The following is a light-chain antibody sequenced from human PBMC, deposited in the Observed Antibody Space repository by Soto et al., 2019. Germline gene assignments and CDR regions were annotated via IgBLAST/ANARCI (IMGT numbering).Light chain of an antibody. V-gene: IGKV3-20*01. CDR1: QSVSSN. J-gene: IGKJ1*01. Sequence: EIVMTQSTATLSVSPGERATLSCRASQSVSSNLAWYQQKPGQAPRLLIIGASTRAPGIPDRFSGSGSGTDFTLTISRLEPEDFAVYYCQQYVSSPRTFGQGTKVDIK. CDR2: GAS. CDR3: QQYVSSPRT.